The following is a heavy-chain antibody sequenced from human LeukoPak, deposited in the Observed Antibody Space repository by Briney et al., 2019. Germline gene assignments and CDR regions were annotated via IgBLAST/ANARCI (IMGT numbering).Heavy chain of an antibody. CDR1: GGSISSYY. Sequence: PSETLSLTCTVSGGSISSYYWSWIRQPAGKGLEWIGRIYTSGSTNYNPSLKSRVTMSVDTSKNQFSLKLSSVTAADTAVYYCARDKGLGYCSSTSCYTGHDAFDIWGQGTMVTVSS. J-gene: IGHJ3*02. CDR2: IYTSGST. D-gene: IGHD2-2*02. CDR3: ARDKGLGYCSSTSCYTGHDAFDI. V-gene: IGHV4-4*07.